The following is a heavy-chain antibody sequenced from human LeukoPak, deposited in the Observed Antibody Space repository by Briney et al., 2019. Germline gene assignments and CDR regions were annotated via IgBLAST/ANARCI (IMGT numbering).Heavy chain of an antibody. CDR1: GYTFTSYG. V-gene: IGHV1-18*01. D-gene: IGHD3-10*01. Sequence: GASVKVSCKASGYTFTSYGISWVRQAPGQGLEWMGWISAYNGNTNYAQKLQGRVTMTTDTSTSTAYMELRSLRSDDTAVYYCARGVSGGPGYYGSGSYYNDGAYYYYYYMDVWGKGTTVTVSS. CDR2: ISAYNGNT. J-gene: IGHJ6*03. CDR3: ARGVSGGPGYYGSGSYYNDGAYYYYYYMDV.